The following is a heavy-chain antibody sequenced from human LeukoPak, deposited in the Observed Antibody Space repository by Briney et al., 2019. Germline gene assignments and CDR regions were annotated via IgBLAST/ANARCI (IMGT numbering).Heavy chain of an antibody. CDR1: GGSISSSSSY. D-gene: IGHD6-13*01. CDR3: ARGRSWPRGLAWFDP. J-gene: IGHJ5*02. CDR2: IYYSGSS. V-gene: IGHV4-39*01. Sequence: KPSETLSLTCSVSGGSISSSSSYWGWIRQPPGKGLEWIGSIYYSGSSFDNPALKSRVTISVDTSKNQFSLKLSSVTAADTAVYYCARGRSWPRGLAWFDPWGQGTLVTVSS.